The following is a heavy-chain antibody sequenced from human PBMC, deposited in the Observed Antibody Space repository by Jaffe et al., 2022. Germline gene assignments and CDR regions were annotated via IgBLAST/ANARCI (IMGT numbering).Heavy chain of an antibody. CDR2: IYHSGST. CDR1: GGSISSGGYS. V-gene: IGHV4-30-2*01. D-gene: IGHD3-16*02. J-gene: IGHJ4*02. Sequence: QLQLQESGSGLVKPSQTLSLTCAVSGGSISSGGYSWSWIRQPPGKGLEWIGYIYHSGSTYYNPSLKSRVTISVDRSKNQFSLKLSSVTAADTAVYYCARTYHDYIWGSYRYLYFDYWGQGTLVTVSS. CDR3: ARTYHDYIWGSYRYLYFDY.